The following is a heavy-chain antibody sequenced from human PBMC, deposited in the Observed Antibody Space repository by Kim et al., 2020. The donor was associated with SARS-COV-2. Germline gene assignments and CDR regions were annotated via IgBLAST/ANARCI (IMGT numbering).Heavy chain of an antibody. CDR1: GFTFDDYA. V-gene: IGHV3-9*01. Sequence: SLRLSCAASGFTFDDYAMHWVRQAPGKGLEWVSGISWNSGSIGYADSVKGRFTISRDNAKNSLYLQMNSLRAEDTALYYCAKDRSPPGAADGAGYYGMDVWGQGTTVTVSS. D-gene: IGHD1-26*01. CDR2: ISWNSGSI. J-gene: IGHJ6*02. CDR3: AKDRSPPGAADGAGYYGMDV.